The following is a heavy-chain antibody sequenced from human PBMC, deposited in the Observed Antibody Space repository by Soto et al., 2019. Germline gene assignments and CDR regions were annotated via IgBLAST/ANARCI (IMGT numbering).Heavy chain of an antibody. CDR1: GFTFSSYG. J-gene: IGHJ4*02. CDR2: ISYDGTYN. CDR3: GKVSTYYYDSTFDY. D-gene: IGHD3-22*01. V-gene: IGHV3-30*18. Sequence: QVQLVESGGGVVQPGRSLRLSCAASGFTFSSYGMHWVRQAPGKGLEWVAIISYDGTYNYYADSVKGRFTISSDNSKNTLYLEMNSLRAEDTAVYYCGKVSTYYYDSTFDYWGQGTLVSVSS.